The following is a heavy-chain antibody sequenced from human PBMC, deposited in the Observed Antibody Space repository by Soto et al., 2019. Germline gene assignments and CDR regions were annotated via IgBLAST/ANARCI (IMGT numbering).Heavy chain of an antibody. D-gene: IGHD3-16*01. CDR2: MNPNSGNT. CDR1: GYTFTSYD. J-gene: IGHJ6*02. CDR3: ASDSFYDYVYHYGMDV. Sequence: QVQLVQSGAEVKKPGASVKVSCKASGYTFTSYDINWVRQATGQGLEWMGWMNPNSGNTGYAQKFQGRVTMTRNTXTXTAYMELSSLRSEDTAVYYCASDSFYDYVYHYGMDVWGQGTTVTVSS. V-gene: IGHV1-8*01.